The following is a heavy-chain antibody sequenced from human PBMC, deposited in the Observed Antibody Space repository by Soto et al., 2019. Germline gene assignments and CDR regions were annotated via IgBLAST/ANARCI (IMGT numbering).Heavy chain of an antibody. CDR2: IVVGSGNT. V-gene: IGHV1-58*01. Sequence: QMQLVQSGPEVKKPGTSVKVSCKASGFTFTSSAVQWVRQARGQRLEWIGWIVVGSGNTNYAQKFQERVTMTRDMSTSTAYMELSSLRSEDTAVYYCAAEASGTDHYYCGMDVWGQGTTVTVSS. CDR3: AAEASGTDHYYCGMDV. J-gene: IGHJ6*02. CDR1: GFTFTSSA. D-gene: IGHD6-13*01.